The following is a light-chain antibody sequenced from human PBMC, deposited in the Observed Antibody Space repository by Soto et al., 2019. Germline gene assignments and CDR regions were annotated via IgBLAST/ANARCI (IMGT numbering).Light chain of an antibody. Sequence: DIQMTQSPSTLSASVGDRVTITCRASQSISSWLAWYQQKLGKAPKLLINRGSSLKRGVSSTFSGTGSGTEFTLTISSLQPGDFATYYCQHNNGYSQPFGQGTKV. CDR2: RGS. CDR3: QHNNGYSQP. CDR1: QSISSW. V-gene: IGKV1-5*03. J-gene: IGKJ1*01.